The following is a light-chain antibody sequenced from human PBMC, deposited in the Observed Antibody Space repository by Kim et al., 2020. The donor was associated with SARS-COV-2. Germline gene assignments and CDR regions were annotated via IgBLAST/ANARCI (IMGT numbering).Light chain of an antibody. CDR2: GAS. CDR3: QQYDKWPPWT. Sequence: SPGERATLSCRASQSVSSNLAWYQQNPGQPPRLLIYGASTRATGIPARFSGSGSGTDFTLTISSLQSEDFAVYYCQQYDKWPPWTFGQGTKVESK. V-gene: IGKV3-15*01. J-gene: IGKJ1*01. CDR1: QSVSSN.